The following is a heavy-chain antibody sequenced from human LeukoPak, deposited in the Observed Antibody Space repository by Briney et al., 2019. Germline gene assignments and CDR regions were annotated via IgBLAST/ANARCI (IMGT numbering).Heavy chain of an antibody. Sequence: AGGSLRLSCAASGFTFSSYDMHWVRQATGKGLEWVSAIGTAGDTYYPGSAKGRFTISRENAKNSLYLQMNSLRAGDTAVYYCARGRAADAFDIWGQGTMVTVSS. CDR2: IGTAGDT. CDR1: GFTFSSYD. V-gene: IGHV3-13*01. J-gene: IGHJ3*02. CDR3: ARGRAADAFDI.